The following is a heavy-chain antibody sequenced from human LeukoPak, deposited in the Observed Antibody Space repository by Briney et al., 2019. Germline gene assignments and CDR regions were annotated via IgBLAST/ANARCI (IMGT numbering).Heavy chain of an antibody. Sequence: PGGSLRLSCAASGFTVSSNYMSWVRQAPGKGLEWVAVISYDGSNKHYADSVKGRFTISRDNSKNTLYLQMNSLRAEDTAVYYCVGDGYAGYWGQGTLVTVSS. D-gene: IGHD5-12*01. V-gene: IGHV3-30-3*01. CDR1: GFTVSSNY. CDR2: ISYDGSNK. J-gene: IGHJ4*02. CDR3: VGDGYAGY.